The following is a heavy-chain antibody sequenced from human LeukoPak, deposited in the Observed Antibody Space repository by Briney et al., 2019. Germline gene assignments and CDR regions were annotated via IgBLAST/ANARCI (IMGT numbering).Heavy chain of an antibody. V-gene: IGHV1-2*02. D-gene: IGHD4-17*01. CDR3: ARDPPDYGDPLDH. Sequence: ASVKVSCKTSGFTFSDYNIHWVRQAPGQGLEWMGWIGPKSRVSNYEQRFQGRVTLTTDTSINTAYMELIRLTSDDTGVYYCARDPPDYGDPLDHWGQGTLVTVSS. CDR2: IGPKSRVS. J-gene: IGHJ4*02. CDR1: GFTFSDYN.